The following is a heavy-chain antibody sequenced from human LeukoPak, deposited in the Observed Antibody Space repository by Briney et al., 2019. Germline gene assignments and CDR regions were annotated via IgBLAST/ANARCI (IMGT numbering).Heavy chain of an antibody. V-gene: IGHV3-7*01. CDR1: GFTFSSYW. CDR2: IKEDGSEK. D-gene: IGHD4-11*01. CDR3: ARDLYSNYHY. J-gene: IGHJ4*02. Sequence: GGSLRLSCAASGFTFSSYWMSWVRQAPGRGLEWVANIKEDGSEKYYVDSVKGRFTISRDNAKNSLFLQMNSLRVEDTAVYYCARDLYSNYHYWGQGTLVTVFS.